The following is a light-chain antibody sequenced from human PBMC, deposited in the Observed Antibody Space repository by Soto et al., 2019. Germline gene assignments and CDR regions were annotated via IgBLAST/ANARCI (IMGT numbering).Light chain of an antibody. CDR1: QNIDRY. CDR2: GAA. CDR3: QQSYSAPYT. V-gene: IGKV1-39*01. Sequence: DIQMTQSPSSLSASVGDRVSISCRTSQNIDRYLNWYQQKPGKAPQVLISGAASLQSGVPSRFGGSGSGTEFTLSISSLQPEDFATYFCQQSYSAPYTFGQGTRLEI. J-gene: IGKJ2*01.